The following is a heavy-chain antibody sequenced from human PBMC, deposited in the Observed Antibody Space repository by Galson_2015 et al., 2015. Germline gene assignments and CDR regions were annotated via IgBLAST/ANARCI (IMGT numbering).Heavy chain of an antibody. D-gene: IGHD4-17*01. V-gene: IGHV3-23*01. CDR3: ARAFRRDYGAIDAFDI. Sequence: SLRLSCAASGFTFSSYSMNWVRQAPGKGLEWVSGISDSGGTSFHADSVQGRFSSSRDTPKNTLYLQMNGLRVDDTAIYYCARAFRRDYGAIDAFDIWGQGAIVTVSS. CDR2: ISDSGGTS. J-gene: IGHJ3*02. CDR1: GFTFSSYS.